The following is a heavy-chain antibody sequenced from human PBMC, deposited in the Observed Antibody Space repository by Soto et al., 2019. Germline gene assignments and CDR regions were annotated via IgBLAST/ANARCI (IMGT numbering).Heavy chain of an antibody. J-gene: IGHJ4*02. CDR3: ARGVSAGVDY. CDR2: MQPSTGRT. Sequence: QVQLMQSGAEVREPGASVKVSYNASGYSFTSLDINWVRQTAGQGLEWMGWMQPSTGRTGYAQKFQGRVTMTRDTSINTAYMELTTLTSDDTAFYYCARGVSAGVDYWGQGTLVNVSS. D-gene: IGHD1-26*01. CDR1: GYSFTSLD. V-gene: IGHV1-8*01.